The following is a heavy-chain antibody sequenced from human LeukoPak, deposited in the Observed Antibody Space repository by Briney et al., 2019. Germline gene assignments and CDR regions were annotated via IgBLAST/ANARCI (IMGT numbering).Heavy chain of an antibody. V-gene: IGHV3-15*01. Sequence: GRSLRLSCAASGFTFSSYAMHWVRQAPGKGLEWVGRIKSKTDGGTADYAAPVKGRFTISRDDSKNTLSLQMNSLKTEDTAFYYCTTGRTLWGQGTLVTVSS. CDR3: TTGRTL. CDR2: IKSKTDGGTA. J-gene: IGHJ4*02. CDR1: GFTFSSYA. D-gene: IGHD1-7*01.